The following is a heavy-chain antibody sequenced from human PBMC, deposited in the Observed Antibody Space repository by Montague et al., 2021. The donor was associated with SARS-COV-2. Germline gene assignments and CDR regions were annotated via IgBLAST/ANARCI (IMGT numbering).Heavy chain of an antibody. CDR1: GFTFSSSW. Sequence: SLRLSCAASGFTFSSSWMSCFRQAQGKGVQVVANIKQDGGGKYYVESVKGRFTISRDNAKNSLYLQMNSLRAEDTAVYYCARVGSSSCYFDYWGQGTLVIASS. V-gene: IGHV3-7*01. D-gene: IGHD6-13*01. CDR3: ARVGSSSCYFDY. CDR2: IKQDGGGK. J-gene: IGHJ4*02.